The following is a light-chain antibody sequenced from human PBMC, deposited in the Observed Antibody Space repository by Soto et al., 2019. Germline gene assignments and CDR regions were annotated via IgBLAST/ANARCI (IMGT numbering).Light chain of an antibody. V-gene: IGKV1-39*01. Sequence: DIQMTQSPSTLSAFVGDTVTINCRATARIDRYLNWYQQKPGQAPRVLITAASTLESGVPSRFSGSGSGTDFTLTINNLQPEDFATYYCQRTYNAPFTFGSGTKVSIK. CDR3: QRTYNAPFT. J-gene: IGKJ3*01. CDR1: ARIDRY. CDR2: AAS.